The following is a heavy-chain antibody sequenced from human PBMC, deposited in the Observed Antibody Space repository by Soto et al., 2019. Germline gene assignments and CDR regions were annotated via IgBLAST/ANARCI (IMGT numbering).Heavy chain of an antibody. V-gene: IGHV4-61*01. Sequence: SETLSLTCTVSGDSVSSTSYYWSWVRQSPGKGLEWIGYSYYNGDTNYNPSLKSRVTISVDTSKNQFYLKLTSVTAADTAVYFCAREGGVLRLSNWFDSWGQGVQFTVSS. CDR1: GDSVSSTSYY. CDR2: SYYNGDT. J-gene: IGHJ5*01. D-gene: IGHD3-3*01. CDR3: AREGGVLRLSNWFDS.